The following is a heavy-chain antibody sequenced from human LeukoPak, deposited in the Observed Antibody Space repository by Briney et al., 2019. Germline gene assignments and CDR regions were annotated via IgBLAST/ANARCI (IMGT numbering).Heavy chain of an antibody. J-gene: IGHJ6*02. CDR1: GFTFSSYA. CDR3: ARTVSSVYYYGMDV. CDR2: ISYDGSNK. Sequence: GRSLRLSCAASGFTFSSYAMHWVRQAPGKGLEWVAVISYDGSNKYYADSVKGRFTISRDNSKNTLYLQMNSLRAEDTAVYYCARTVSSVYYYGMDVWGQGTTVTVSS. V-gene: IGHV3-30-3*01.